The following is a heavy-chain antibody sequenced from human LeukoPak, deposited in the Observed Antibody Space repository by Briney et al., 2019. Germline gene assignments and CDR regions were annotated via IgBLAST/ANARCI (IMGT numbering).Heavy chain of an antibody. CDR3: ARDQDSSGYYRPHFDY. V-gene: IGHV3-48*01. CDR2: ISGSSGVT. D-gene: IGHD3-22*01. Sequence: GGSLRLSCASCGFTFSSYNMNWIRQAPGKGLEWVAYISGSSGVTYSADSVKGRFTVSRDNAKNSLYLQMNSLRAEDTAVYYCARDQDSSGYYRPHFDYWGQGTLVTVSS. J-gene: IGHJ4*02. CDR1: GFTFSSYN.